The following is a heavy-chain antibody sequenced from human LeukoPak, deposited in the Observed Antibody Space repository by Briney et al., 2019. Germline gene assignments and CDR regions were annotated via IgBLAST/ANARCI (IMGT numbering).Heavy chain of an antibody. D-gene: IGHD5-12*01. CDR3: ARASGYYYYFDS. J-gene: IGHJ4*02. CDR1: GFTFSSYG. CDR2: IRYDGSNK. Sequence: GGSLRLSCAASGFTFSSYGMHWVRQAPGKGLEWVAFIRYDGSNKYYADSVKGRFTISRDNSKNTLYLQMNSLRAEDTAVYYCARASGYYYYFDSWGQGTLVTVSS. V-gene: IGHV3-30*02.